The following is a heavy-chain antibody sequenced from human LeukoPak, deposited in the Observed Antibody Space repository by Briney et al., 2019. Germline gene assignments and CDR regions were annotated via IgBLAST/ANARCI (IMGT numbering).Heavy chain of an antibody. D-gene: IGHD4-17*01. V-gene: IGHV3-21*01. J-gene: IGHJ2*01. CDR2: ISSSSSYI. CDR1: GFTFSSYS. Sequence: GGSLRLSCAASGFTFSSYSMNWVRQAPGKGLEWVSSISSSSSYIYYADSVKGRFTISRDNAKNSLYLQMNSLRAEDTAVYYCARNLLYDYGDHGGDWYFDLWGRGTLVTVSS. CDR3: ARNLLYDYGDHGGDWYFDL.